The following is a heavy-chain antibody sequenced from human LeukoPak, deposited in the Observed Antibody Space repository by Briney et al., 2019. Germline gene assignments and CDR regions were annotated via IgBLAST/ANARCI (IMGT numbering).Heavy chain of an antibody. CDR2: IKQDGSEK. Sequence: GGSLRLSCAAVGFTFRSYWLSWVRQAPGKGLEWVANIKQDGSEKYYVDSVKGRFTISRDNAKNSLYLQMNSLRAEDTAVYYCSNDSYFCPIVVLRQGTTVTVSS. V-gene: IGHV3-7*02. J-gene: IGHJ6*02. CDR3: SNDSYFCPIVV. D-gene: IGHD3-3*01. CDR1: GFTFRSYW.